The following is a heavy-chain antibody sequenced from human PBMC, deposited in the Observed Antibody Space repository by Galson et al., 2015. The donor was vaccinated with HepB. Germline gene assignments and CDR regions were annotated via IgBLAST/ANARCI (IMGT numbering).Heavy chain of an antibody. Sequence: PRLSCAASGFTFSSYAMHWVRQAPGKGLEWVAVISYDGSNKYYADSVKGRFTISRDNSKNTLYLQMNSLRAEDTAEYYCARDSYAFDIWGQGTMVTVSS. CDR2: ISYDGSNK. V-gene: IGHV3-30-3*01. CDR3: ARDSYAFDI. CDR1: GFTFSSYA. D-gene: IGHD2-15*01. J-gene: IGHJ3*02.